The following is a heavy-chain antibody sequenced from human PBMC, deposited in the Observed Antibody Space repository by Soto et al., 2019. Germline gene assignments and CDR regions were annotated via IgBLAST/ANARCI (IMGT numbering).Heavy chain of an antibody. CDR1: EGSIGGVGCC. D-gene: IGHD3-10*01. CDR3: ASSSFLRSGDLFPGLDV. Sequence: SQLLCLSWGVAEGSIGGVGCCCSWKRQTQGKGLEWIGYMYHGGTSNYNPSLKSRAIISVDTSKNQFSLKLTSVTAEDTALYFCASSSFLRSGDLFPGLDVWGQGTTVTVSS. CDR2: MYHGGTS. V-gene: IGHV4-30-2*01. J-gene: IGHJ6*01.